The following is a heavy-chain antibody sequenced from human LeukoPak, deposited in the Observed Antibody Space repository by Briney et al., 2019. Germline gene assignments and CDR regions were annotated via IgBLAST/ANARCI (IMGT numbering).Heavy chain of an antibody. CDR1: GFTFSSYA. CDR3: ARGYCTGDNCRPYYYYGMDV. Sequence: GGSLRLSCAAPGFTFSSYAMSWVRQAPGKGLEWVSVISSNGGSTYYADSVKGRFTVSRNNSKNTLDLQMNSLRAEDTAVYYCARGYCTGDNCRPYYYYGMDVWGPGTTVTVSS. V-gene: IGHV3-23*01. J-gene: IGHJ6*02. CDR2: ISSNGGST. D-gene: IGHD2-8*02.